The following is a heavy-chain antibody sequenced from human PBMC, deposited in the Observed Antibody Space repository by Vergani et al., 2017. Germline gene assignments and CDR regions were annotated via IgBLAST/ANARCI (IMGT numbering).Heavy chain of an antibody. V-gene: IGHV3-9*01. J-gene: IGHJ4*02. CDR3: AKDGGLLWFGQREIAYYFDY. CDR2: ISWNSGSI. D-gene: IGHD3-10*01. Sequence: EVQLVESGGGLVQPGRSLRLSCAASGFTFDDYAMHWVRQAPGKGLEWVSGISWNSGSIGYADSVKGRFTISRDNAKNSLYLQMNSLRAEDTAVYYCAKDGGLLWFGQREIAYYFDYWGQGTLVTVSS. CDR1: GFTFDDYA.